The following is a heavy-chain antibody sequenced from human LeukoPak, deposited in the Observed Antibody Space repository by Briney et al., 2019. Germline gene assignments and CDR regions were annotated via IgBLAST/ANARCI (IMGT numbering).Heavy chain of an antibody. V-gene: IGHV3-48*03. CDR3: ARDREVTMARGVIASYGMDV. J-gene: IGHJ6*02. CDR2: ISSSGSTI. D-gene: IGHD3-10*01. CDR1: GFTFSSYE. Sequence: GGSLRLSCAASGFTFSSYEMNWVRQAPGKGLEWVSYISSSGSTIYYADSVKGRFTISRDNAKNSLYLQMNSLRAGDTAVYYCARDREVTMARGVIASYGMDVWGQGTTVTVSS.